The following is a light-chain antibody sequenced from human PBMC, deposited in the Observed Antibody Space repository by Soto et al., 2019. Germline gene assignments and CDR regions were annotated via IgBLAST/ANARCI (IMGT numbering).Light chain of an antibody. J-gene: IGKJ1*01. CDR2: NAS. CDR3: QQYGSSGT. Sequence: EIVLTQSPAALSLPPGERATIFCKTSQTISKYLVWYQQKPGQAPRLPINNASNRATGIPARFNGSGSGTDFTLTIGSLQSEDFAIYYCQQYGSSGTCGQGTKGDIK. V-gene: IGKV3-11*01. CDR1: QTISKY.